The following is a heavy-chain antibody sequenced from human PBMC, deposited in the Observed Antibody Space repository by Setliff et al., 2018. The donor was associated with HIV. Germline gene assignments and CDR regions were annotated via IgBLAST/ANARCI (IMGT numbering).Heavy chain of an antibody. CDR1: GGFISSSSYY. J-gene: IGHJ1*01. CDR2: IYYSGST. V-gene: IGHV4-39*07. Sequence: PSETLSLTCTVSGGFISSSSYYWGWIRQPPGKGLEWIGSIYYSGSTYYNPSLESRVTISVDTSKNQFSLKLSSVTAADTAVYYCARDSNAPYFQHWGPGTLVTVSS. D-gene: IGHD1-1*01. CDR3: ARDSNAPYFQH.